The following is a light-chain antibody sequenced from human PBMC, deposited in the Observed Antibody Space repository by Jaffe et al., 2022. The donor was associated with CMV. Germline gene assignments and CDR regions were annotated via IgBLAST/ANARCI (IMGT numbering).Light chain of an antibody. CDR3: QSYDSSSHRV. J-gene: IGLJ3*02. CDR2: EDN. V-gene: IGLV6-57*04. CDR1: SGSIASSY. Sequence: NFMLTQPHSVSESPGKTVTISCTRSSGSIASSYVQWYQQRPGSAPTTVIYEDNQRPSGVPDRFSGSVDSSSNSASLTISGLKTEDEADYYCQSYDSSSHRVFGGGTKLTVL.